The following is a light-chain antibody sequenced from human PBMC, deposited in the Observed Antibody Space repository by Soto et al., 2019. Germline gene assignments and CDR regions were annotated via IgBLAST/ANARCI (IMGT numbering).Light chain of an antibody. V-gene: IGKV3D-15*01. J-gene: IGKJ4*01. CDR3: QQYNSWPLT. CDR1: QSVGSD. Sequence: EIVMTQSPATLSVSPGERATLSCRASQSVGSDLAWYQQKPGQAPRLVLYDIFTRATGVPPRISGSGSGTEFTLTIGSLQSEDFAVYYCQQYNSWPLTFGGGTKVESK. CDR2: DIF.